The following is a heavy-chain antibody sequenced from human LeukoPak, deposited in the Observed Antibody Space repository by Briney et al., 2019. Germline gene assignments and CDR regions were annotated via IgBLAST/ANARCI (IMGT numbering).Heavy chain of an antibody. Sequence: GGSLRLSCAASGFTFSSYSMNWVRQALGKGLEWVSAISGSGGSTYYADSVKGRFTISRDNSKNTLYLQMNSLRAEDTAVYYCAKDLRNSGYDYYFDYWGQGTLVTVSS. V-gene: IGHV3-23*01. CDR1: GFTFSSYS. D-gene: IGHD5-12*01. CDR2: ISGSGGST. J-gene: IGHJ4*02. CDR3: AKDLRNSGYDYYFDY.